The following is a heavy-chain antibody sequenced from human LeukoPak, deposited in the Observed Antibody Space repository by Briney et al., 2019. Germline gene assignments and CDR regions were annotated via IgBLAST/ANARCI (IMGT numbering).Heavy chain of an antibody. D-gene: IGHD2-2*01. J-gene: IGHJ5*02. Sequence: PGGSLRLSCAASGFTFSSYSMNWVRQAPGKGLEWVSSISSNSYIYYADSVKGRFTISRDNAKNSLYLQMNSLRAEDTAVYYRARAPTIVVGPTWGQGTLVTVSS. CDR3: ARAPTIVVGPT. CDR2: ISSNSYI. CDR1: GFTFSSYS. V-gene: IGHV3-21*01.